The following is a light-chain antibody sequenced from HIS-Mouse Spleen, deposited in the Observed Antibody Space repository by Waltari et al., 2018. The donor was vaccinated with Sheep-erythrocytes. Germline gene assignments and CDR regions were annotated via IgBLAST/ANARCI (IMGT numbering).Light chain of an antibody. CDR2: DVS. J-gene: IGLJ1*01. V-gene: IGLV2-11*01. CDR1: SSDVGGYNY. Sequence: QSALTQPRSVSGSPGPSVTISCTGTSSDVGGYNYVSWYQQPPGKAPKLMIYDVSKRPSGVPDRFSGSKSGNTASLTISGLQAEDEADYYCCSYAGSYNYVFATGTKVTVL. CDR3: CSYAGSYNYV.